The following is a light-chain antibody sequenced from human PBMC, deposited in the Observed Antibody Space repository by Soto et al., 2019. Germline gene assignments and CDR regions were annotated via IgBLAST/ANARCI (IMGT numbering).Light chain of an antibody. V-gene: IGKV3-11*01. CDR2: DAS. CDR3: QQRSNWPVT. Sequence: EIVLTQSPATLSLSPGERATLSCRASQSVSTYLAWYQQKPGQAPRLLIYDASSRATGIPVRFSGSGSGTEFTLTISSLEPEDFAVYYCQQRSNWPVTFGQGTRVEIK. J-gene: IGKJ1*01. CDR1: QSVSTY.